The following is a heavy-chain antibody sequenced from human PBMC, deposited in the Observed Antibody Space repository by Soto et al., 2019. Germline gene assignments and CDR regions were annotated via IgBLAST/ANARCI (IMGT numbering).Heavy chain of an antibody. Sequence: SETLSLTCTVSGGSISSSSYYWGWIRQPPGKGLEWIGSIYYSGSTYYNPSLKSRVTISVDTSKNQFSLKLSSVTAADTAVYYCASLYSYGAYYCYGMDVWGQGTTVTVSS. CDR3: ASLYSYGAYYCYGMDV. D-gene: IGHD5-18*01. V-gene: IGHV4-39*01. J-gene: IGHJ6*02. CDR1: GGSISSSSYY. CDR2: IYYSGST.